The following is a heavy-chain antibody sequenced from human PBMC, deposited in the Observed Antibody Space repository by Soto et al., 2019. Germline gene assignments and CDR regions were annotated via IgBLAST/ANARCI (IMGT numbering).Heavy chain of an antibody. CDR2: IIPIFVTA. CDR1: GGTFSSYA. V-gene: IGHV1-69*13. D-gene: IGHD4-17*01. J-gene: IGHJ5*02. CDR3: ASRGGTTVTTPPHNWFDP. Sequence: SVKVSCKASGGTFSSYAISWVRQAPGQGLEWMGGIIPIFVTANYAQKFQGRVTITADESTSTAYMELSSLRSEDTAVYSCASRGGTTVTTPPHNWFDPWGQGTLVTVSS.